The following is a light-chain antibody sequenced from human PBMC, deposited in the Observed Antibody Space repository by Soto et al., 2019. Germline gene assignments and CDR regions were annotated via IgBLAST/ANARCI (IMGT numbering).Light chain of an antibody. CDR1: SGHSNYA. J-gene: IGLJ2*01. V-gene: IGLV4-69*01. CDR3: QTWGTPHLV. Sequence: QPVLTQSPSASASLGASVKLTCTLSSGHSNYAIAWHQQQPEKGPRYLMKLNSDGSHNKGDGIPDRFSGSSSGAERYLTISSLQSEDEADYHCQTWGTPHLVFGGGTMLTVL. CDR2: LNSDGSH.